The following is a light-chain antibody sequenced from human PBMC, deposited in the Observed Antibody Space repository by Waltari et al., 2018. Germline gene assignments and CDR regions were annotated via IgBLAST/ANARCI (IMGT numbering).Light chain of an antibody. J-gene: IGKJ3*01. CDR1: LSILHSSENKNY. CDR3: QQYYSTPFT. V-gene: IGKV4-1*01. CDR2: GAS. Sequence: DIVMTQSPDSLSVSLGERATINCKSSLSILHSSENKNYLGWYQQKSGQSPNLLIYGASTRESGVPDRFSGSGSGTDFTLTISSLQAEDVAVYYCQQYYSTPFTFGPGTKVDIK.